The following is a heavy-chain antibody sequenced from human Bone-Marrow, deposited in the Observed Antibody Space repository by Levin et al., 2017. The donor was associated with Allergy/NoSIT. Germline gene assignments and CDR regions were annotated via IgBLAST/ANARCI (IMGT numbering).Heavy chain of an antibody. D-gene: IGHD6-19*01. CDR1: GFTFSNYW. V-gene: IGHV3-7*04. J-gene: IGHJ4*02. Sequence: HTGGSLRLSCAASGFTFSNYWMSWVRQAPGKGLEWVANIKQGGSEKYYVDSVKGRFTISRDNAKNSLYLQMNSLRVEDTAVYYCARDWDLTVAYFGYWGQGTLVTVSS. CDR3: ARDWDLTVAYFGY. CDR2: IKQGGSEK.